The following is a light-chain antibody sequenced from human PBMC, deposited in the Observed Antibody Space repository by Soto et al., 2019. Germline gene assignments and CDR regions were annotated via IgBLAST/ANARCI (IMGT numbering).Light chain of an antibody. CDR2: GAS. V-gene: IGKV1-8*01. CDR3: QQVKSYPST. J-gene: IGKJ4*01. Sequence: AIRMTQSPSSFSASTGDRVTITCRASQGISSYLAWYQQKPGKAPKLLIYGASILQSGVPSGFGGSGFGTDFTLTISSLRAEDFATYFCQQVKSYPSTFGGGTRVEI. CDR1: QGISSY.